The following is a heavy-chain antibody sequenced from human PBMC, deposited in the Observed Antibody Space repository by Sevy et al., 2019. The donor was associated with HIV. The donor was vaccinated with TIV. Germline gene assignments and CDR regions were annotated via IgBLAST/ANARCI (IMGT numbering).Heavy chain of an antibody. D-gene: IGHD3-10*01. CDR1: GFTFSSYA. Sequence: GGSLRFSCVASGFTFSSYAMSWVRQAPGKGLEWVSAISGSGGSTYYADSVKGRFTISRDNSKNTLYLQMNSLRAEDTAVYYCAKVVRGYFDYWGQGTLVTVSS. CDR3: AKVVRGYFDY. J-gene: IGHJ4*02. V-gene: IGHV3-23*01. CDR2: ISGSGGST.